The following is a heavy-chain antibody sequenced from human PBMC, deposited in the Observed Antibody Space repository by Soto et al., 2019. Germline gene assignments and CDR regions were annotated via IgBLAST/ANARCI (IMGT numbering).Heavy chain of an antibody. CDR3: ARGGYYFYMDV. Sequence: QVQLQESGPGLVKPSGTLSLTCAVSGGSVTISNWWSWVRQTPGKGLEWIGQIHHSGSTNYNPSLTSRVTISVDKSKNQFSLEMKSVTAADTAVYYCARGGYYFYMDVWGKGTTGTVSS. CDR2: IHHSGST. J-gene: IGHJ6*03. D-gene: IGHD1-26*01. CDR1: GGSVTISNW. V-gene: IGHV4-4*02.